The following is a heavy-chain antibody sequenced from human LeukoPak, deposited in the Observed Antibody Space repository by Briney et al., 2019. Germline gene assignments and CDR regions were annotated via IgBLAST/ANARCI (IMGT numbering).Heavy chain of an antibody. CDR1: GYTFTSYA. CDR2: INAGNGNT. Sequence: ASVKVSCKASGYTFTSYAMHWVRQAPGQRLERMGWINAGNGNTKYSQKFQGRVTITRDTSASTAYMELSSLRSEDTAVYYCARGMRGAAAIFNYWGQGTLVTVSS. D-gene: IGHD6-13*01. V-gene: IGHV1-3*01. CDR3: ARGMRGAAAIFNY. J-gene: IGHJ4*02.